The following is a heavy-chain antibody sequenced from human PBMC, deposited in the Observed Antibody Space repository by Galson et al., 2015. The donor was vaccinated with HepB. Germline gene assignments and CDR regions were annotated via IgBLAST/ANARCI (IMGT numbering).Heavy chain of an antibody. J-gene: IGHJ2*01. V-gene: IGHV4-31*03. CDR2: ISYNGVT. Sequence: TLSLTCTVSGGSISTFGDYWTWIRQRPGKGLEWIGYISYNGVTYYNPSLESRISMSVDTSQNQFSLKLASVNAADTAIFYCARARGGFDVWGRGLLVTVSS. CDR3: ARARGGFDV. D-gene: IGHD6-25*01. CDR1: GGSISTFGDY.